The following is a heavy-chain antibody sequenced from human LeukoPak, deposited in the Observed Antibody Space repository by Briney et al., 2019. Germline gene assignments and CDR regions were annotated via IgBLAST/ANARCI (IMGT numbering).Heavy chain of an antibody. V-gene: IGHV3-53*01. CDR1: GFIFSSNY. CDR2: IFSGGST. D-gene: IGHD1-26*01. J-gene: IGHJ4*02. Sequence: GGSLRLSCAASGFIFSSNYMTWVRQAPGKGLEWVSVIFSGGSTCYADSVKGRVTISRDNSKNTLYLQMNNLRGEDTAVYYCARVGPTRSDFDYWGQGTLVTVSS. CDR3: ARVGPTRSDFDY.